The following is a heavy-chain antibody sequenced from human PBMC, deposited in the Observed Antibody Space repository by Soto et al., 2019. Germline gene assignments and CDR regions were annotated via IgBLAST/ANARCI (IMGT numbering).Heavy chain of an antibody. CDR1: GYSISSGYY. V-gene: IGHV4-38-2*01. CDR3: ARCGYDSSGYLFDY. D-gene: IGHD3-22*01. Sequence: SETLSLTCDVSGYSISSGYYWGGIRQPPGKGLEWIGSIYHSGSTYYNPSLKSRVTISVDTSKNQFSLKLSSVTAADTAVYYCARCGYDSSGYLFDYWGQGTLVTVSS. J-gene: IGHJ4*02. CDR2: IYHSGST.